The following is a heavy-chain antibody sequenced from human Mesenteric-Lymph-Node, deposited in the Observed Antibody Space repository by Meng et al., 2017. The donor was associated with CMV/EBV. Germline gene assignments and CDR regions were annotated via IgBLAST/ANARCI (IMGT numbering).Heavy chain of an antibody. Sequence: SSGGYYWSWVRQHPGKGLEWASVISWNSYTIGYADSVKGRFTVSRDNSKTTLYLEMNSLRGEDTAVYYCARDRSAWFGQLDSWGQGTLVTVSS. V-gene: IGHV3-9*01. CDR3: ARDRSAWFGQLDS. J-gene: IGHJ5*01. CDR2: ISWNSYTI. CDR1: SSGGYY. D-gene: IGHD3-10*01.